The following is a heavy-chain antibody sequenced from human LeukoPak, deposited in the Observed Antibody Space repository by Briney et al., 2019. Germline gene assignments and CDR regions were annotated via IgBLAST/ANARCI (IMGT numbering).Heavy chain of an antibody. Sequence: SETLSLTCAVYGGSFSGYYWSWIRQPPGKGREWIGEINHSGSTDYNPSLKSRVTISVDTSKNQFSLKLSSVTAADTAVYYCARGGLGFAVDYWGQGTLVTVSS. J-gene: IGHJ4*02. D-gene: IGHD3-3*01. CDR2: INHSGST. CDR3: ARGGLGFAVDY. CDR1: GGSFSGYY. V-gene: IGHV4-34*01.